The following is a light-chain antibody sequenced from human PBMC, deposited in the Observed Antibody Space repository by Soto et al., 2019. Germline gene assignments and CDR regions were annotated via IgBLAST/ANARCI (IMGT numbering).Light chain of an antibody. CDR1: SSNIGARYD. V-gene: IGLV1-40*01. Sequence: QAVVTQPPSVSGAPGQRVTISCSGSSSNIGARYDVHWYQQIPGTAPKLLIYGDTNRPSGVPDRISGSKSGTSASLAITGLQAEDEADYYCQSYDTTLSGWVFGGGTKVTVL. J-gene: IGLJ2*01. CDR2: GDT. CDR3: QSYDTTLSGWV.